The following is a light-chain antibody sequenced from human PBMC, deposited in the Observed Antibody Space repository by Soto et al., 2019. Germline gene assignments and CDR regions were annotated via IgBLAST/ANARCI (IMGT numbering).Light chain of an antibody. CDR1: QSISSN. Sequence: EIVMTQSPATLSVSPGERATLSCWASQSISSNLAWHQQKPGQAPRLLIYDASTRATGIPARFSGGGSGTEFTLTISGLQSEDFAVYYCQQYYKWPITFGQGTPLEIK. CDR3: QQYYKWPIT. J-gene: IGKJ5*01. CDR2: DAS. V-gene: IGKV3-15*01.